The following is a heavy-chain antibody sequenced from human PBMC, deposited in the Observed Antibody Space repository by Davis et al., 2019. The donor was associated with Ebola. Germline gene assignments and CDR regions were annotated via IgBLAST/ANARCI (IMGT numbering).Heavy chain of an antibody. CDR3: ARDPAIGQPLSTFDV. CDR1: GFSFGSNA. Sequence: PGGSLRLSCAASGFSFGSNAMSWVRQAPGKGLEWVANIKQDGSAENYVDSVKGRFSISRDNTKNSLYLQMDSLRVEDTAVYYCARDPAIGQPLSTFDVWGQGTTVTVSS. CDR2: IKQDGSAE. D-gene: IGHD1-14*01. J-gene: IGHJ3*01. V-gene: IGHV3-7*01.